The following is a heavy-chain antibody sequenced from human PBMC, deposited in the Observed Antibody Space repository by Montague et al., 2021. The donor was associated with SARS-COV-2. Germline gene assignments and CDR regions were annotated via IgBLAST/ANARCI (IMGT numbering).Heavy chain of an antibody. D-gene: IGHD4-23*01. CDR1: GGSFSGYY. J-gene: IGHJ4*02. V-gene: IGHV4-34*01. CDR2: INHSGST. Sequence: SETLSLTCAVYGGSFSGYYWTWIRQSPGKGLEWNAEINHSGSTNYNFDPSLRSRVTISVDTSKSQFSLTLTSVTATDTGVYYCARWDPQTLTLIGLRGKSASDYWSQGTLVTVSS. CDR3: ARWDPQTLTLIGLRGKSASDY.